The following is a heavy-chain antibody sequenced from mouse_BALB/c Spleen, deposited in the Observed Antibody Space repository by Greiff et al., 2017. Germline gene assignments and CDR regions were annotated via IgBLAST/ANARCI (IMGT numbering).Heavy chain of an antibody. V-gene: IGHV3-2*02. CDR1: GYSITSDYA. Sequence: EVKLMESGPGLVKPSQSLSLTCTVTGYSITSDYAWNWIRQFPGNKLEWMGYISYSGSTSYNPSLKSRISITRDTSKNQFFLQLNSVTTEDTATYYCARGGTPGYFDVWGAGTTVTVSS. D-gene: IGHD3-3*01. CDR3: ARGGTPGYFDV. CDR2: ISYSGST. J-gene: IGHJ1*01.